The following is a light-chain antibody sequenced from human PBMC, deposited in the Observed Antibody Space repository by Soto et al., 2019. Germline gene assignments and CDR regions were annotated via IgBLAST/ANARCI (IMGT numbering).Light chain of an antibody. CDR2: DVS. CDR3: QKYNSAPIT. Sequence: EIQMTQSPSSLSASLGERATLSCQASQAIRNYLGWYQQKPGKAPKLLIYDVSNTETGIPDRISGSGSGTDFTFTISSLQSEDIAAYYCQKYNSAPITFGRGTRLEIK. J-gene: IGKJ5*01. V-gene: IGKV1-33*01. CDR1: QAIRNY.